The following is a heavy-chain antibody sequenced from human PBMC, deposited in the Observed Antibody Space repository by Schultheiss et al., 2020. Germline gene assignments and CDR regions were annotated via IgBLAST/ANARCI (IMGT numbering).Heavy chain of an antibody. Sequence: GGSLRLSCATSGFTVSSTSMTWVRQAPGKGLDWVSSISGGSTYYADSRKGRFTISRDNSKNTLHLQMNSLRAEDTAVYYCARQHTTAAPGVLEYFDYWGQGTLVTVSS. CDR3: ARQHTTAAPGVLEYFDY. D-gene: IGHD2-2*01. CDR1: GFTVSSTS. V-gene: IGHV3-38-3*01. CDR2: ISGGST. J-gene: IGHJ4*02.